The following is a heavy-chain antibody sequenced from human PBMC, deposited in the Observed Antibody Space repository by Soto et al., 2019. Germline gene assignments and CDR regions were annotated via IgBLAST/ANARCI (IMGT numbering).Heavy chain of an antibody. J-gene: IGHJ6*03. D-gene: IGHD2-2*01. CDR3: ARALPAKLNYYYYMDV. CDR1: GDTFSSYT. V-gene: IGHV1-69*02. CDR2: IIPIVGMV. Sequence: QGQLVQSGAEVKKPGSSVKVSCKSSGDTFSSYTINWVRQAPGQGLEWMGRIIPIVGMVNFAQRFEGRITITADKITSTAYMELSSLSSEDTAVYYCARALPAKLNYYYYMDVWGKGTTVTVSS.